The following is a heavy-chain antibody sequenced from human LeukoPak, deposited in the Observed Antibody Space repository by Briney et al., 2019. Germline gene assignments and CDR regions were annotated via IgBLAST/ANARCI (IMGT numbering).Heavy chain of an antibody. CDR3: ARPCPYLYSSGSTRYYYYGMDV. Sequence: SETLSLTCTVSGGSISSYYWSWIRQPPGKGLEWIGYIYYSGSTNYNPSLKSRVTISVDTSKNQFSLKLSSVTAADTAVYYCARPCPYLYSSGSTRYYYYGMDVWGQGTTVTVSS. J-gene: IGHJ6*02. CDR1: GGSISSYY. V-gene: IGHV4-59*08. D-gene: IGHD6-19*01. CDR2: IYYSGST.